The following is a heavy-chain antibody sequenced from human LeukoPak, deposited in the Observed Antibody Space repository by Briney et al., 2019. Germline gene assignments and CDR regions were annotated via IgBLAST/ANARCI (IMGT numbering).Heavy chain of an antibody. CDR1: GFTFDDYA. Sequence: GGSLRLSCAASGFTFDDYAMHWVRHAPGKGLEWVSLISWDGGSTYYADSVKGRFTISRDNSKNSLYLQMNSLRAEDTALYYCAKSGKYSSSWYYFDYWGQGTLVTVSS. V-gene: IGHV3-43D*03. J-gene: IGHJ4*02. CDR3: AKSGKYSSSWYYFDY. CDR2: ISWDGGST. D-gene: IGHD6-13*01.